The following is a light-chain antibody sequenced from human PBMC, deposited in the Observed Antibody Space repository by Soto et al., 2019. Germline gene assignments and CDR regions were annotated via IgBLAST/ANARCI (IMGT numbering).Light chain of an antibody. V-gene: IGLV2-8*01. CDR3: CSNAGSHYYV. CDR1: SSDVGGYNY. Sequence: QSALTQPPSASGSPGQSVTISCTGTSSDVGGYNYVSWYQQHPGKAPKLLIYEVTKRLSGVPDRFSGSKSGNTASLTVSGLQADDEAEYYCCSNAGSHYYVFGTGTKLTVL. CDR2: EVT. J-gene: IGLJ1*01.